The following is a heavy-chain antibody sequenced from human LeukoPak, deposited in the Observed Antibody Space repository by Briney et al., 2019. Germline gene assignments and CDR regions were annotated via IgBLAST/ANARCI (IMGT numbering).Heavy chain of an antibody. Sequence: GGSLRLSCAASGYTFSSYEMKWVRQAPGKGLEWVSYISSSGRTVYYADSVKGRFTISRDNAKDSLYPQMNSLRAEDTAVYYCARQIVGATGLDYWGQGTLVTVSS. CDR3: ARQIVGATGLDY. CDR1: GYTFSSYE. V-gene: IGHV3-48*03. J-gene: IGHJ4*02. D-gene: IGHD1-26*01. CDR2: ISSSGRTV.